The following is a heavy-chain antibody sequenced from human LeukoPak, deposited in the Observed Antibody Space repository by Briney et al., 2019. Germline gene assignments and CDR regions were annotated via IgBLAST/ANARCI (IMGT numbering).Heavy chain of an antibody. V-gene: IGHV4-4*07. J-gene: IGHJ3*02. CDR3: ASAGTAAAFDI. D-gene: IGHD1-1*01. CDR1: GGSISSYY. Sequence: SQTLSLTCTVSGGSISSYYWSCIRQPAGNGLEWIGRIYTSGTTNYNPSLKSRVTMSVDTSKNQFSLKLSSVTAADRAVYYCASAGTAAAFDIWGKGTMVTVSS. CDR2: IYTSGTT.